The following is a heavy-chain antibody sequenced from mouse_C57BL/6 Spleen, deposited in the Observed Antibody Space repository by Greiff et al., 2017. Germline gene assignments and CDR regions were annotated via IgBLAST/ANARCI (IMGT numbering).Heavy chain of an antibody. CDR2: INPSNGGT. Sequence: QVQLQQPGTELVKPGASVKLSCKASGYTFTSYWMHWVKQRPGQGLEWIGNINPSNGGTNYNEKFKSKATLTVAKSSSTAYMQLSSLTSEDSAVYYCAREGYYYVYWYFDVWGTGTTVTVSS. J-gene: IGHJ1*03. D-gene: IGHD1-1*01. V-gene: IGHV1-53*01. CDR1: GYTFTSYW. CDR3: AREGYYYVYWYFDV.